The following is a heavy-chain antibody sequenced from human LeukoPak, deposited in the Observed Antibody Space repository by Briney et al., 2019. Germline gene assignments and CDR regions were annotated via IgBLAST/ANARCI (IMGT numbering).Heavy chain of an antibody. CDR1: GYTFSAYF. CDR3: ARGQLHSSSWYDY. Sequence: GASVKVSCRTSGYTFSAYFMHWVRQAPGQGLEWMGWINPNTGATNYAQKFQGRVTMTRDTSITTAYMELSRLRSDDTAIYYCARGQLHSSSWYDYWGQGTLVTVSS. V-gene: IGHV1-2*02. CDR2: INPNTGAT. D-gene: IGHD6-13*01. J-gene: IGHJ4*02.